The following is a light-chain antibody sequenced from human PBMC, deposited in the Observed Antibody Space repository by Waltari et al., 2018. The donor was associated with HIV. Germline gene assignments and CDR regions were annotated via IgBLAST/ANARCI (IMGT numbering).Light chain of an antibody. CDR3: QNYNSAPQIT. CDR2: AAS. V-gene: IGKV1-27*01. Sequence: DIQMTQSPSSLSASVGYRVTITCRATQGITNYLAWYQQKPGKAPKLLIYAASTLQSGVPRRFSGSGSGTDFTLTINSLQPEDVATYYCQNYNSAPQITFGHGTRLEIK. J-gene: IGKJ5*01. CDR1: QGITNY.